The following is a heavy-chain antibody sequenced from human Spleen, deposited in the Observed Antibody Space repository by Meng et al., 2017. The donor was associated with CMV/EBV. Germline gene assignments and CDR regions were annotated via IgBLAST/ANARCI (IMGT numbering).Heavy chain of an antibody. CDR1: GYTFTGLY. CDR3: ARAPGVVVGATTPLGY. D-gene: IGHD1-26*01. CDR2: INPNSGAT. V-gene: IGHV1-2*02. J-gene: IGHJ4*02. Sequence: ASVKVSCKASGYTFTGLYMQWVRQAPGQGLEWVGWINPNSGATKYAQKFQGRVTMTRDTSISTAYMEVSGLRSEDTAVYYCARAPGVVVGATTPLGYWGQGTLVTVSS.